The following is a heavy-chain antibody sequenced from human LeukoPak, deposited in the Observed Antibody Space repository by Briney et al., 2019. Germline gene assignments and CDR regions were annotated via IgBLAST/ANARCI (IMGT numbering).Heavy chain of an antibody. J-gene: IGHJ3*02. V-gene: IGHV3-74*01. CDR2: INSDGSST. D-gene: IGHD3-16*02. CDR1: GFTFSSYW. Sequence: GGSLRLSCAASGFTFSSYWMHWVRQAPGKGLVWVSRINSDGSSTSYADSVKGRFTISRDNAKNTLYLQMNSLRAEDTAVYYCARGYYDYVWGSYRWDAFDIWGQGTMVTVSS. CDR3: ARGYYDYVWGSYRWDAFDI.